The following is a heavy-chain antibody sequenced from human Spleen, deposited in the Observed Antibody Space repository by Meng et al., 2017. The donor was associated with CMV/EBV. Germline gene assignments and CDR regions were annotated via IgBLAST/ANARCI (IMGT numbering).Heavy chain of an antibody. CDR3: AKSAPSYNWLDP. Sequence: GSLRLSCTVSGGSISSYYWSWIRQPPGKGLEWIGYIYYSGSTNYNPSLKRRVTISVDMSKNQFSLELSSVTAADTALYYCAKSAPSYNWLDPWGQGILVTVSS. D-gene: IGHD6-6*01. J-gene: IGHJ5*02. V-gene: IGHV4-59*01. CDR1: GGSISSYY. CDR2: IYYSGST.